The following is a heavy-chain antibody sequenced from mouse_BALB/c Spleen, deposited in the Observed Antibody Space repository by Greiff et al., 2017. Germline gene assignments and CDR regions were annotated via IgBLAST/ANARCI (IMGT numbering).Heavy chain of an antibody. D-gene: IGHD2-14*01. CDR3: AREDTRSVYWYFDV. CDR1: GFSLTGYG. Sequence: VQGVESGPGLVEPSQSLSISCTASGFSLTGYGVNWVRQPPGKGLEWLGTIWGDGSTDYNSALKSRLSISKDNSKSQVFLKMNSLQTDDTARYYCAREDTRSVYWYFDVWGAGTTVTVSS. V-gene: IGHV2-6-7*01. J-gene: IGHJ1*01. CDR2: IWGDGST.